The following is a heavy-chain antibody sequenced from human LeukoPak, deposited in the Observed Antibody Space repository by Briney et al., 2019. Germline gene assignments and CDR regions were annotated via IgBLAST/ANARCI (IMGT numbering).Heavy chain of an antibody. CDR1: GFTLSSYA. CDR3: AKNPHYYYDSSGYFDY. J-gene: IGHJ4*02. V-gene: IGHV3-23*01. D-gene: IGHD3-22*01. Sequence: PGGSLRLSCAASGFTLSSYAMSWVRQAPGKGLEWVSAISGSGGSTYYADSVKGRFTISRDNSKNTLYLQMNSLRAEDTAVYYCAKNPHYYYDSSGYFDYWGQGTLVTVSS. CDR2: ISGSGGST.